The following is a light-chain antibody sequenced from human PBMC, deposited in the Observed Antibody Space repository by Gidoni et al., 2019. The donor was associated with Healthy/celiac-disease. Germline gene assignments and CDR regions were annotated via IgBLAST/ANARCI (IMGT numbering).Light chain of an antibody. J-gene: IGKJ4*01. CDR2: AAS. CDR1: QGISSY. V-gene: IGKV1-9*01. Sequence: DIQLTQSPSFLSASVGDRVTITCRASQGISSYLAWYQQKPGKAPKLLIYAASTLQSGVPSRFSGSGSGTEFTLTTSSLQPEDFATYYCQQLNSYPLTFXGXTKVXIK. CDR3: QQLNSYPLT.